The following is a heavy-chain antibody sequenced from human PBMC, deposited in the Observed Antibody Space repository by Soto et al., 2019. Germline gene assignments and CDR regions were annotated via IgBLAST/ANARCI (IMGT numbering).Heavy chain of an antibody. CDR2: ISSSSSYT. J-gene: IGHJ4*02. CDR3: TRAAWFPYLSFY. CDR1: GFTFSDYY. Sequence: GGSLRLSCAASGFTFSDYYMSWIRQAPGKGLEWVSYISSSSSYTNYADSVKGRFTISRDNAKNSVYLQMDSLRAEDTALYYCTRAAWFPYLSFYWGQGALVTVSS. D-gene: IGHD3-10*01. V-gene: IGHV3-11*06.